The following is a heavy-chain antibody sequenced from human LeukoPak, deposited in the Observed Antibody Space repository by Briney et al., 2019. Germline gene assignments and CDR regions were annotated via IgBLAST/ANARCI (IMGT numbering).Heavy chain of an antibody. J-gene: IGHJ4*02. D-gene: IGHD6-25*01. CDR1: GFSFSSYW. Sequence: GGSLSLSCAASGFSFSSYWLHWVLQAPGKGLVWVSRINNDGSSTTYADSVEGRFTISRDNAKNTLYLQINSLTAEDTAVYYCARGGSANFDYWGQGTLVTVSS. CDR3: ARGGSANFDY. CDR2: INNDGSST. V-gene: IGHV3-74*01.